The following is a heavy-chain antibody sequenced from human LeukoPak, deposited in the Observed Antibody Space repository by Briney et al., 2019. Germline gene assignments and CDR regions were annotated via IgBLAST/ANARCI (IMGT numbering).Heavy chain of an antibody. CDR1: GDSISNSNYY. Sequence: SETLSLTCTVSGDSISNSNYYWGWIRQPPGKGLEWIGTIYYSGTTYYNPSLKSRVAISVDTSRNQFSLRLNSITAADTAVYYCASRYSTGLHFDFWGQGTLVPVSS. D-gene: IGHD2-8*02. V-gene: IGHV4-39*07. CDR2: IYYSGTT. CDR3: ASRYSTGLHFDF. J-gene: IGHJ4*02.